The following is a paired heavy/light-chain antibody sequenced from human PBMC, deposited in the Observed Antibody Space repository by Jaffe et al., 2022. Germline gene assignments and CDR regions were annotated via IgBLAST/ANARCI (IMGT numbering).Heavy chain of an antibody. J-gene: IGHJ4*02. CDR3: ARDWGPTRQAIADY. D-gene: IGHD2-21*01. Sequence: QVKLVQSGAEMKNPGASVKVSCKTFGYTFTDYGVSWVRQAPGQRPEWVGYINAFNGDTLYAVNLQDRITMTTDTSTSTAFMELKTLRSDDTAVYYCARDWGPTRQAIADYWGQGTLVTVSS. CDR2: INAFNGDT. CDR1: GYTFTDYG. V-gene: IGHV1-18*01.
Light chain of an antibody. CDR2: KVS. J-gene: IGKJ2*01. CDR1: QSLVYSEGNTF. Sequence: DVVVTQSPLSLSVMLGQPASISCRSDQSLVYSEGNTFLNWFQQRPGQSPRRLIYKVSKRDSGVPDRFSGSGSDTDFTLTISRVEAEDVGVYYCMQGTRWPYTFGQGTKLDI. V-gene: IGKV2-30*01. CDR3: MQGTRWPYT.